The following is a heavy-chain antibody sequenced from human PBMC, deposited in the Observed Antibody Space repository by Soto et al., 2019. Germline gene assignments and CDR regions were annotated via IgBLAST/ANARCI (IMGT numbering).Heavy chain of an antibody. CDR3: ARGGDYIWGSSRYYYYYYMDV. D-gene: IGHD3-16*01. CDR2: INPNSVGT. J-gene: IGHJ6*03. V-gene: IGHV1-2*04. Sequence: ASVKVSCKASGYTFTGYYMHWVRQAPGQGLEWMGWINPNSVGTNYAQKFQGWVTMTRDTSISTSYMELSRLRSDDTAVYYCARGGDYIWGSSRYYYYYYMDVWGKGTTVTVSS. CDR1: GYTFTGYY.